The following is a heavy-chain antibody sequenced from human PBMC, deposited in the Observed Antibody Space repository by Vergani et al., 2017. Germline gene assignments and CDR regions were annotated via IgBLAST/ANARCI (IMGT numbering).Heavy chain of an antibody. CDR2: IHSSENT. J-gene: IGHJ5*02. CDR1: FASIRNLY. Sequence: QVQLQESGPGLVKSSETLSLTCSVSFASIRNLYCNWIRQPPGKGLEWIGSIHSSENTNYNPSLKTRVTISVDTSKNQFSLTLTSVTAADTAVYYCGRVADFYGLGSRLLDLWGQGILVTVSS. CDR3: GRVADFYGLGSRLLDL. D-gene: IGHD3-10*01. V-gene: IGHV4-59*11.